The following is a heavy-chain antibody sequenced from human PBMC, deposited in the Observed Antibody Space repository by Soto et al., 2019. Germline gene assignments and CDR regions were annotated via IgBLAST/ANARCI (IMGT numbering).Heavy chain of an antibody. Sequence: SVKVSCKASXXXXXSSXVXXVRQARGQRLEWIGWIVVGSGNTNYAQKFQERVTITRDMSTSTAYMELSSLISEDTAVYYCAYKPDAFDIWGQGTMVT. D-gene: IGHD1-1*01. V-gene: IGHV1-58*01. CDR2: IVVGSGNT. J-gene: IGHJ3*02. CDR3: AYKPDAFDI. CDR1: XXXXXSSX.